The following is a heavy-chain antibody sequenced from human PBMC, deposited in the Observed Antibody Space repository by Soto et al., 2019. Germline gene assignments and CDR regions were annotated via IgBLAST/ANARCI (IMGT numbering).Heavy chain of an antibody. D-gene: IGHD3-22*01. CDR3: ARYYYDGSGYYPL. J-gene: IGHJ4*02. Sequence: QVQLVESGGGVVQPGRSLRLSCAASGFTFSSYGMHWVRQAPGKGLEWVAVIWSDGSNKYYADSVKGRFTISRDNSKNSVYLQTISLRDEDAAVYCCARYYYDGSGYYPLWGQGTLVTVSS. V-gene: IGHV3-33*01. CDR2: IWSDGSNK. CDR1: GFTFSSYG.